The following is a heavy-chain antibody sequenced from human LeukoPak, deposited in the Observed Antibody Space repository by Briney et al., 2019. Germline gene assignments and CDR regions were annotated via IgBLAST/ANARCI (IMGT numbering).Heavy chain of an antibody. CDR3: ARETYNGRYYYFDY. D-gene: IGHD1-26*01. J-gene: IGHJ4*02. CDR2: ITPNSGDT. CDR1: GYTFTGYY. Sequence: ASVKGSCKASGYTFTGYYMHWVRQAPGQGLEWMGRITPNSGDTNYAQKFQGRVTMTRDTSISTAYMELSSLRSDDTAVYFCARETYNGRYYYFDYWGQGTLVTVSS. V-gene: IGHV1-2*06.